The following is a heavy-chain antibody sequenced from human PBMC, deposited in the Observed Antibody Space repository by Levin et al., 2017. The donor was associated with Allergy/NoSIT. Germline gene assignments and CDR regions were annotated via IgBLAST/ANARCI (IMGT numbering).Heavy chain of an antibody. CDR3: AKQMDV. Sequence: PGGSLRLSCVGSGFIFSEYSTNWVRQAPGKGLEWVSYVRSSGSSTLYADSVKGRFIISRDDAKNSVYLQMNSLRAEDTAVYYCAKQMDVWGKGTTVTVS. J-gene: IGHJ6*03. CDR1: GFIFSEYS. CDR2: VRSSGSST. V-gene: IGHV3-48*01.